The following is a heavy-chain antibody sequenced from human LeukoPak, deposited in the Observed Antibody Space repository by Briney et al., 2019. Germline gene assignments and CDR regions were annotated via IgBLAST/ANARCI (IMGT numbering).Heavy chain of an antibody. CDR3: ASQGLNYYDSSGYSLDY. CDR1: GGSFSGYY. J-gene: IGHJ4*02. V-gene: IGHV4-34*01. D-gene: IGHD3-22*01. Sequence: SETLSLTCAVYGGSFSGYYRSWIRQPPGKGLEWIGEINHSGSTNYNPSLKSRVTISVHTSKNQFSLKLSSVTAADTAVYYCASQGLNYYDSSGYSLDYWGQGTLVTVSS. CDR2: INHSGST.